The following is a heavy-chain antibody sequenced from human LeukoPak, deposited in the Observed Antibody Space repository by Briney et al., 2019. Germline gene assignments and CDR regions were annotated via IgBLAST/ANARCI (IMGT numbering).Heavy chain of an antibody. Sequence: PGGSLRLSCAASGFTFSSYSMNWVRQAPGKGLEWVSSISSSSSYIYYADSVKGRFTISRDNAKNSLYLQMNSLRAEDTAVYYCARSAYYYDSSGYYRIFDYWGQGTLVTVSS. V-gene: IGHV3-21*01. CDR2: ISSSSSYI. J-gene: IGHJ4*02. CDR3: ARSAYYYDSSGYYRIFDY. CDR1: GFTFSSYS. D-gene: IGHD3-22*01.